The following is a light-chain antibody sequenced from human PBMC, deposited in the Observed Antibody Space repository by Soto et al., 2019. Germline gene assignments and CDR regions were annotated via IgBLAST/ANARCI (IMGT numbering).Light chain of an antibody. CDR2: GAS. Sequence: EIVMTQSPATLSLSPGERATLSCRASQSVSNKYLAWYKQKPGQAPRLLIYGASNRATGIPDRFSGSGSGTEFTLTISSLESEDSAVYFCQQYADRPRTFGQGTKVDI. J-gene: IGKJ1*01. CDR3: QQYADRPRT. V-gene: IGKV3D-15*01. CDR1: QSVSNKY.